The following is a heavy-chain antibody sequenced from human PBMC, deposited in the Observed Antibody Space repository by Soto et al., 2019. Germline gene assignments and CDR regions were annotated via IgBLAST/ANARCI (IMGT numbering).Heavy chain of an antibody. V-gene: IGHV4-39*01. CDR3: AGGDYYHSSGYYFYYYTMDV. CDR1: GGSISSSSYY. J-gene: IGHJ6*02. CDR2: VYYGGST. D-gene: IGHD3-22*01. Sequence: QLHLQESGPGLVKPSETLSLTCTVSGGSISSSSYYWGWIRQPPGKGLEWIGNVYYGGSTYYNPSLKSRGTISVETSTSQFSLKLSSVTAADTAVYYCAGGDYYHSSGYYFYYYTMDVWGQGTTVTVSS.